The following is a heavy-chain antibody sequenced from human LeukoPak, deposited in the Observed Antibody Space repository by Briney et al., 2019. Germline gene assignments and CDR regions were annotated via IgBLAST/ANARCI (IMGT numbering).Heavy chain of an antibody. D-gene: IGHD3-3*01. CDR1: GGSISSYY. Sequence: SETLSLTCTVSGGSISSYYWSWIRQPPGKGLEWIGYIYYRGSTNYNPSLKSRVTISVDTSKNQFSLKLSSVTAADTAVYYCARYYDFWSGYYSLDYWGQGTLVTVSS. V-gene: IGHV4-59*01. CDR2: IYYRGST. CDR3: ARYYDFWSGYYSLDY. J-gene: IGHJ4*02.